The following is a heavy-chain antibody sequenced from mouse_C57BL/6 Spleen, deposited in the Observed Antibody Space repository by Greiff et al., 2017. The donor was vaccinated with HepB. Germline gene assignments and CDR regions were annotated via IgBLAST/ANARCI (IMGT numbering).Heavy chain of an antibody. V-gene: IGHV1-66*01. J-gene: IGHJ2*01. CDR3: AKDTMDAFDY. CDR2: IYPGSGNT. CDR1: GYSFISYY. Sequence: VQLQQSGPELVKPGASVKISCKASGYSFISYYIHWVKQRPGQGLEWIGWIYPGSGNTKYNEKFKGKATLTADTSSSTAYMQLSSLTSEDSAVYYCAKDTMDAFDYWGQGTTLTVSS. D-gene: IGHD2-12*01.